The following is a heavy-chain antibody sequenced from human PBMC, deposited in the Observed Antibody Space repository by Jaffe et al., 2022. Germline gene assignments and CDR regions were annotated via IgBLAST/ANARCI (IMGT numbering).Heavy chain of an antibody. CDR3: AKAQDIVVVPANYYYYMDV. Sequence: QVQLVESGGGVVQPGGSLRLSCAASGFTFSSYGMHWVRQAPGKGLEWVAFIRYDGSNKYYADSVKGRFTISRDNSKNTLYLQMNSLRAEDTAVYYCAKAQDIVVVPANYYYYMDVWGKGTTVTVSS. CDR2: IRYDGSNK. J-gene: IGHJ6*03. CDR1: GFTFSSYG. D-gene: IGHD2-2*01. V-gene: IGHV3-30*02.